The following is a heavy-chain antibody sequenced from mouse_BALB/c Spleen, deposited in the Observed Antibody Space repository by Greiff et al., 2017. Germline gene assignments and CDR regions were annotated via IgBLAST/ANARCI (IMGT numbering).Heavy chain of an antibody. Sequence: EVKLMESGGGLVQPGGSRKLSCAASGFTFSSFGMHWVRQAPEKGLEWVAYISSGSSTIYYADTVKGRFTISRDNPKNTLFLQMTSLRSEDTAMYYCARCIYGNYFDYWGQGTTLTVSS. D-gene: IGHD2-1*01. J-gene: IGHJ2*01. CDR3: ARCIYGNYFDY. V-gene: IGHV5-17*02. CDR1: GFTFSSFG. CDR2: ISSGSSTI.